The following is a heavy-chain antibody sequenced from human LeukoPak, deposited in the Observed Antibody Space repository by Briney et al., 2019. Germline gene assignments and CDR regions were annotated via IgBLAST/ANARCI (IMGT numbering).Heavy chain of an antibody. CDR3: ARPNRGRITIFGVAKQNYYMDV. CDR2: FDPEDGET. J-gene: IGHJ6*03. CDR1: GYTLTELS. Sequence: ASVKVSCKVSGYTLTELSMHWVRQAPGKGLEWMGGFDPEDGETIYAQKFQGRVTMTEDTSTDTAYMELSSLRAEDTAVYYCARPNRGRITIFGVAKQNYYMDVWGKGTTVTVSS. V-gene: IGHV1-24*01. D-gene: IGHD3-3*01.